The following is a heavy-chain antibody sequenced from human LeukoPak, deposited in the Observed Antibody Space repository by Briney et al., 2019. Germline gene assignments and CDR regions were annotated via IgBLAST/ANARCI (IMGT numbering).Heavy chain of an antibody. J-gene: IGHJ4*02. V-gene: IGHV1-2*02. CDR3: ARDCGGDCYSGDHYFDY. CDR1: GYTFTGYY. Sequence: GASVKVSCKASGYTFTGYYMHRVRQAPGQGLEWMGGINPNRGGTNYAQKFQGRVTMTRDTSISTAYMELSRLRSDETAVYYCARDCGGDCYSGDHYFDYWGQGTLVTVSS. D-gene: IGHD2-21*02. CDR2: INPNRGGT.